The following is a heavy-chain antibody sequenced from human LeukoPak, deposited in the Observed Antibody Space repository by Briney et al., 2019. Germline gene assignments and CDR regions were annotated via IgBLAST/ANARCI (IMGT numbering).Heavy chain of an antibody. Sequence: ASVKVSCKASGYTFTGYYMHWVRQAPGQGLEWMGWINPNSGGTNYAQKFQGRATMTRDTSISTAYMELSRLRSDDTAVYYCARGLLVTIFGVVDYYGMDVWGQGTTVTVSS. V-gene: IGHV1-2*02. J-gene: IGHJ6*02. D-gene: IGHD3-3*01. CDR2: INPNSGGT. CDR1: GYTFTGYY. CDR3: ARGLLVTIFGVVDYYGMDV.